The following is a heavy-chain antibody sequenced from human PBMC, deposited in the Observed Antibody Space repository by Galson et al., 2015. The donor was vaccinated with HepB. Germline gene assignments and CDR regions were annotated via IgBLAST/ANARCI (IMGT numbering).Heavy chain of an antibody. Sequence: SGAEVKKPGESLKISCKGSGYRFTNYWIGWVRQMPGKGLEWMGIIYPGDSYTTYSPSFQGQVTISADKSINPAYLPWSSLKTSDTALYYCARSAVPVARGYYYYYGMDVWGQGTTVTVSS. CDR2: IYPGDSYT. D-gene: IGHD2-2*01. J-gene: IGHJ6*02. CDR3: ARSAVPVARGYYYYYGMDV. V-gene: IGHV5-51*01. CDR1: GYRFTNYW.